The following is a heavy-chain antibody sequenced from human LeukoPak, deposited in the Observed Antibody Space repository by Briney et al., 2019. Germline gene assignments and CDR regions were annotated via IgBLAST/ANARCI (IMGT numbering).Heavy chain of an antibody. D-gene: IGHD3-10*01. CDR3: ARAAPSPHRGLWFGELQDY. CDR2: INSDGSST. J-gene: IGHJ4*02. Sequence: GGSLRLSCAASGFTFSSYWMHWVRQAPGKGLGCVSRINSDGSSTSYADSVKGRFTISRDNAKNTLYLQMNSLRAEDTAVYYCARAAPSPHRGLWFGELQDYWGQGTLVTVSS. CDR1: GFTFSSYW. V-gene: IGHV3-74*01.